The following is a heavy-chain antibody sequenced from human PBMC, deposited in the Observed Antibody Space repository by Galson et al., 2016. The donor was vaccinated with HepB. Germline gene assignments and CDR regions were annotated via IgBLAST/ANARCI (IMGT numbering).Heavy chain of an antibody. Sequence: SLRLSCASSGFTFRYYAMTWVRRAPGKGLEWVSDISGAGGTTHYADSVEGRFTISRDNSRDTLYLQMDRLRAADTAVYYCAKERGWYGGPNCGSWGQGTLVTVSS. V-gene: IGHV3-23*01. CDR2: ISGAGGTT. CDR3: AKERGWYGGPNCGS. D-gene: IGHD2-15*01. CDR1: GFTFRYYA. J-gene: IGHJ5*02.